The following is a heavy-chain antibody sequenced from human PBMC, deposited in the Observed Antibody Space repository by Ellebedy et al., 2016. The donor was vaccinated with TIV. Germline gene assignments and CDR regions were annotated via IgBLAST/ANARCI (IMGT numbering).Heavy chain of an antibody. CDR2: IYHSGNT. D-gene: IGHD1/OR15-1a*01. CDR3: ARCNWNNGSSFDI. Sequence: SETLSLXCTVSGASISNYYWSWIRQPPGKGLEWIGYIYHSGNTHYNPSLKSRVTLSIEKSKRQFSLKLTSVTAADTAVYYCARCNWNNGSSFDIWGQGTTVTVSS. J-gene: IGHJ3*02. V-gene: IGHV4-59*12. CDR1: GASISNYY.